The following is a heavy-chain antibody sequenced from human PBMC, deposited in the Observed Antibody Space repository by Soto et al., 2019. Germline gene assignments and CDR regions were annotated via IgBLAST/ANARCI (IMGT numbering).Heavy chain of an antibody. D-gene: IGHD2-15*01. Sequence: GPLRLSCAASGFTFNNYAMSWVRQAPGKGLEWVSGISGSGATTFYADSVKGRFTISRDNSKSTLNLQMSSLRADDTAVYYCVKGDCSGGSCYRGFDYWGQGSLVTVSS. CDR3: VKGDCSGGSCYRGFDY. CDR1: GFTFNNYA. V-gene: IGHV3-23*01. J-gene: IGHJ4*02. CDR2: ISGSGATT.